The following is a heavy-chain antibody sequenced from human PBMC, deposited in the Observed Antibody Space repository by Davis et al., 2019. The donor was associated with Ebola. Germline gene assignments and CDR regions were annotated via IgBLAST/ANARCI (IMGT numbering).Heavy chain of an antibody. CDR2: ISGSGGST. D-gene: IGHD6-6*01. Sequence: GESLKISCAASGFTFSSYAMSWVRQAPGKGLEWVSAISGSGGSTSYAQKFQGRVTMTRDTSTSTVYMELSSLRSEDTAVYYCARERSRVAARWGSTEGQFDYWGQGTLVTVSS. CDR3: ARERSRVAARWGSTEGQFDY. CDR1: GFTFSSYA. J-gene: IGHJ4*02. V-gene: IGHV3-23*01.